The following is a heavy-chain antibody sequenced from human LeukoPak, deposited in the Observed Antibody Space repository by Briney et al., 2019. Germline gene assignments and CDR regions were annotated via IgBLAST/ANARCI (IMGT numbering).Heavy chain of an antibody. V-gene: IGHV4-59*08. CDR3: PSSRKDFWSKAFDY. Sequence: SETLSLTCTVSGGSISSYYWSWIRQPPGKGLEWIGYIYYTGSTNYNPSLESRVTISVDTSKNQFSLKLSSVNAADTAVYYCPSSRKDFWSKAFDYWGQGTLVTVSS. CDR1: GGSISSYY. D-gene: IGHD3-3*01. J-gene: IGHJ4*02. CDR2: IYYTGST.